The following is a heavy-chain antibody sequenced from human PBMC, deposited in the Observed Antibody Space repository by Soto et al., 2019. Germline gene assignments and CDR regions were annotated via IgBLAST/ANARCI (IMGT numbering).Heavy chain of an antibody. D-gene: IGHD3-10*01. Sequence: GGSLRLSCAASGFTFSSYEMNWVRQAPGKGLEWVSYISSSGSTIYYADSVKGRFTISRDNAKNSLYLQINSLRAEDTAVYYCARMVRGVIIQGWFDPWGQGTLVTVSS. CDR1: GFTFSSYE. CDR3: ARMVRGVIIQGWFDP. CDR2: ISSSGSTI. J-gene: IGHJ5*02. V-gene: IGHV3-48*03.